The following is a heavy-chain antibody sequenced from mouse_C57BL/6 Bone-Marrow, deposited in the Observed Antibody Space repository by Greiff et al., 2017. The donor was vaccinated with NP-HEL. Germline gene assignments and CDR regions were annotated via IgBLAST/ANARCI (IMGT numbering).Heavy chain of an antibody. Sequence: ESGPGLVKPSQSLSLTCSVTGYSITSGYYWNWIRQFPGNKLEWMGYISYDGSNNYHPSLKNRISSTRDTSKNQFFLKLNSVTTEDTATYYCARGAYYSNYVDYWGQGTTLTVSS. D-gene: IGHD2-5*01. CDR1: GYSITSGYY. CDR3: ARGAYYSNYVDY. V-gene: IGHV3-6*01. J-gene: IGHJ2*01. CDR2: ISYDGSN.